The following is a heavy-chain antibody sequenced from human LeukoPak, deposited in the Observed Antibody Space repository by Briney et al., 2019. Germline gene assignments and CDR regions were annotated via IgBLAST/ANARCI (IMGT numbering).Heavy chain of an antibody. Sequence: PARSLRLSCAASGFTFSSYGMHWVRQAPGKGLEWVAVISYDGSNKYYADSVKGRFTISRDNSKNTLYLQMNSLRAEDTAVYYCAKGGQQLASGWFDPWGQGTLVTVSS. D-gene: IGHD6-13*01. CDR2: ISYDGSNK. V-gene: IGHV3-30*18. CDR3: AKGGQQLASGWFDP. CDR1: GFTFSSYG. J-gene: IGHJ5*02.